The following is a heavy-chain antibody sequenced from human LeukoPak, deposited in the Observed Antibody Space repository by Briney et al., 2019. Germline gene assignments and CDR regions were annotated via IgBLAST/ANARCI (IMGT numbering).Heavy chain of an antibody. CDR3: TRDYRGTFDY. V-gene: IGHV3-7*03. CDR2: IKPDGTEK. D-gene: IGHD1-26*01. CDR1: GFVFSNYW. J-gene: IGHJ4*02. Sequence: GGSLRLSCAASGFVFSNYWMSWVRQAPGKGLEWVANIKPDGTEKYYVDSLKGRFTISRDNAKNSLYLQMNSLRAEDTAVYYCTRDYRGTFDYWGQGTLVTVSS.